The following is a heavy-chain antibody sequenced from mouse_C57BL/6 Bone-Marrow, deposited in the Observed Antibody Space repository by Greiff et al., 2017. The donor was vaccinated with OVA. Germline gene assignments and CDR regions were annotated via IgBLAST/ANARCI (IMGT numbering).Heavy chain of an antibody. V-gene: IGHV1-12*01. J-gene: IGHJ1*03. CDR1: GYTFTSYN. CDR3: ARFTTVVDHWYFDV. Sequence: QVQLQQSGAELVRPGASVQMSCKASGYTFTSYNMHWVKQTPRQGLEWIGAIYPGNGDTSYNQKFKGKATLTVDKSSSTAYMQLSSLTSEDSAVYFGARFTTVVDHWYFDVWGTGTTVTVSS. CDR2: IYPGNGDT. D-gene: IGHD1-1*01.